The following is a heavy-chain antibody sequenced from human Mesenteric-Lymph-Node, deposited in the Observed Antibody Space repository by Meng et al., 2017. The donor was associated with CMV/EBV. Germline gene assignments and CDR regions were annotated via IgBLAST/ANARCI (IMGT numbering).Heavy chain of an antibody. D-gene: IGHD6-13*01. CDR2: IKQDGSEK. CDR1: GFTFTKFW. J-gene: IGHJ4*02. Sequence: SCAASGFTFTKFWMSWVRQAPGKGLEWLANIKQDGSEKYYVDSVKGRFTISRDNAKNSLYLQMNSLSADDTAVYYCAKTLVATPGDYWGQGTLVTVSS. CDR3: AKTLVATPGDY. V-gene: IGHV3-7*01.